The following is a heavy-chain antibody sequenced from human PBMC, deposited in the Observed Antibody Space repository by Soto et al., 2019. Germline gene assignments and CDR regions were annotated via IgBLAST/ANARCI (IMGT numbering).Heavy chain of an antibody. Sequence: SETLSLTCAVHGGSFSGWFWSWIRQSPGKGLEWIGESHHRGSTNYNPSLESRVTVSVDTSKNQFSLRLSNVTAADTAVYFSARRGSTGARGHSDSNDYIDFWGQGTLVTVSS. CDR2: SHHRGST. CDR3: ARRGSTGARGHSDSNDYIDF. J-gene: IGHJ4*02. CDR1: GGSFSGWF. V-gene: IGHV4-34*01. D-gene: IGHD3-22*01.